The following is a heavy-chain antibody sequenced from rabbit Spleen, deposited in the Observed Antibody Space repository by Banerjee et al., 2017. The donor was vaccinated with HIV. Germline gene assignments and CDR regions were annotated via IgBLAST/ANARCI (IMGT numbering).Heavy chain of an antibody. CDR1: GVSFSDKDV. D-gene: IGHD1-1*01. J-gene: IGHJ4*01. CDR2: INVYTGKP. Sequence: QSLEESGGDLVKPGTSLTLTCKASGVSFSDKDVMCWVRQAPGKGLQWIACINVYTGKPVYATWAKGRFTISRTSSTTVTLQMTSLTAADTATYFCARDLTSVVGWNFNLWGPGTLVTVS. V-gene: IGHV1S40*01. CDR3: ARDLTSVVGWNFNL.